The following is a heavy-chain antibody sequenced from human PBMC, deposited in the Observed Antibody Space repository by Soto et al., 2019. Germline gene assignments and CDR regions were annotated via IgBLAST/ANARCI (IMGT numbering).Heavy chain of an antibody. J-gene: IGHJ4*02. CDR3: ARGRTVVVAADYFDY. CDR1: GYTFTSYG. D-gene: IGHD2-15*01. V-gene: IGHV1-18*01. CDR2: ISAYNGNT. Sequence: ASVKVSCKASGYTFTSYGISWVRQAPGQGLEWMGWISAYNGNTNYAQKLQGRVTMTTDTSTSTAYMELRSLRSDDTAVYYCARGRTVVVAADYFDYWGQGTLVTSPQ.